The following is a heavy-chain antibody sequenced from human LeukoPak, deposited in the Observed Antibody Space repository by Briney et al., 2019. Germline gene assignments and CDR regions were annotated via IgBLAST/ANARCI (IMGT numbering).Heavy chain of an antibody. D-gene: IGHD2-15*01. CDR1: GYSISSGYY. CDR3: ARGRRAATLIRYARFDP. V-gene: IGHV4-38-2*02. CDR2: IYYSGST. Sequence: SETLSLTCTVSGYSISSGYYWGWIRQPPGKGLEWIGSIYYSGSTYYNPSLKSRVTISVDTSKNQFSLKLSSVTAADTAVYYCARGRRAATLIRYARFDPWGQGTLVTVSS. J-gene: IGHJ5*02.